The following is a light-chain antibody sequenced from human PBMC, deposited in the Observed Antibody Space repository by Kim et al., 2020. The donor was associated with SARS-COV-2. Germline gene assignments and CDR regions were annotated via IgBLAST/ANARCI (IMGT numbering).Light chain of an antibody. J-gene: IGKJ4*02. CDR3: QQYNRYPRT. V-gene: IGKV1-27*01. CDR2: AAS. CDR1: QGISNY. Sequence: SVGDRVTITCRASQGISNYLAWYQQKKGEAPKLLIYAASTLQTGVPSRFSGSGSGTDFTLTISSLQPEDAATYYCQQYNRYPRTFGRGTKVDIK.